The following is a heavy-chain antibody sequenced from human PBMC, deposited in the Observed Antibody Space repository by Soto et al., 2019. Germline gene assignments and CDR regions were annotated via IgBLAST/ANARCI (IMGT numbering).Heavy chain of an antibody. CDR2: IKQDGSEK. CDR3: ATPPACSSEGCSDY. Sequence: GGSLRLSCAASGFNFDDYSMHWVRQAPGKGLEWVANIKQDGSEKYYVDSVKGRFTISRDNAKNSLYLQMNSLRAEDTAVYYCATPPACSSEGCSDYWGQGTLVTVSS. CDR1: GFNFDDYS. V-gene: IGHV3-7*01. D-gene: IGHD6-6*01. J-gene: IGHJ4*02.